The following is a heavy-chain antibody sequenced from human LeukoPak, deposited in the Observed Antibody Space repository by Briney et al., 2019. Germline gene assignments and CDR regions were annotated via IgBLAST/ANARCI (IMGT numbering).Heavy chain of an antibody. D-gene: IGHD3-10*01. CDR1: GYTITNNY. V-gene: IGHV1-46*01. CDR2: INPSGGST. Sequence: ASVKVSCKASGYTITNNYMHWVRQAPGQGLEWMGVINPSGGSTSYAQKFQGRVTMTRDMSTSTVYMELSSLRSEDTAVYYCARDGPGYYGSGSLNWSDPWGQGTLVTVSS. J-gene: IGHJ5*02. CDR3: ARDGPGYYGSGSLNWSDP.